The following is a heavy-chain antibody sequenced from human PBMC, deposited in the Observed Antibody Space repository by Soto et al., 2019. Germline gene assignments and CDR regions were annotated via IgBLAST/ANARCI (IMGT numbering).Heavy chain of an antibody. CDR1: GFTFTRYS. CDR3: ARESEDLTSNFDY. CDR2: ISSTTNYI. Sequence: ESGGGLVKPGGSLRLSCAASGFTFTRYSMNWVRQAPGKGLEWVSYISSTTNYIYYVDSMKGRFTISRDNAKNSLYREMNSLRAEDTAVYYCARESEDLTSNFDYWGQGTLVTVSS. V-gene: IGHV3-21*06. J-gene: IGHJ4*02.